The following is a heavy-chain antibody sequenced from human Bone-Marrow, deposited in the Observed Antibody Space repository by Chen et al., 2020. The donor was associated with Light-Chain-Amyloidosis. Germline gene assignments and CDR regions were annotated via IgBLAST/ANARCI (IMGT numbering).Heavy chain of an antibody. D-gene: IGHD3-3*01. V-gene: IGHV3-49*04. Sequence: EVQLVESGGGLVQPGRSLRLSCTASGFTFGAYAMSWVRQAPGKGLEWVGFIRSKAYGGTTEYAASVKGRFTISRDDSKSIAYLQMNSLKTEDTAVYYCTRDVPSKARFLEWVGFDPWGQGTLVTVSS. J-gene: IGHJ5*02. CDR3: TRDVPSKARFLEWVGFDP. CDR2: IRSKAYGGTT. CDR1: GFTFGAYA.